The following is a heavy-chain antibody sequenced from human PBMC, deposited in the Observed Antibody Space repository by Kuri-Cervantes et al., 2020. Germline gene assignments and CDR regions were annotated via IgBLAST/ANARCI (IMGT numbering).Heavy chain of an antibody. Sequence: GESLKISCAASGFTFSDYYMSWIRQAPGKGLEWVSYISSSGSTIYYADSVKGRFTISRDNAKNSLYLQMNSLRAEDTAVYYCARDVLTGGFDYWGQGTLVTFSS. V-gene: IGHV3-11*01. CDR3: ARDVLTGGFDY. CDR2: ISSSGSTI. CDR1: GFTFSDYY. J-gene: IGHJ4*02. D-gene: IGHD7-27*01.